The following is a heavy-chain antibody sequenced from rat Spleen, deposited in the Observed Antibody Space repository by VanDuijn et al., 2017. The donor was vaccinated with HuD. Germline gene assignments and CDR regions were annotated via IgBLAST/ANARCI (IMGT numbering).Heavy chain of an antibody. CDR2: ISPSGDRT. J-gene: IGHJ2*01. D-gene: IGHD3-4*01. V-gene: IGHV5-19*01. CDR1: RFTFTDLG. CDR3: AREAEKPFHYFDY. Sequence: EVDLVESGGALVQPGRSMKLSCTASRFTFTDLGMAWVRQAPTKGLEWVASISPSGDRTYYRDSVKGRFTISRDNAKSILYLQMDSLRSEDTATYYCAREAEKPFHYFDYWGQGVMVTVSS.